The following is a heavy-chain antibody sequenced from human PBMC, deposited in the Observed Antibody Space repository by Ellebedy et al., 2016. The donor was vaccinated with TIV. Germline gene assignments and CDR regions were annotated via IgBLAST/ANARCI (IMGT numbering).Heavy chain of an antibody. CDR3: LSGSYYSVDY. CDR2: IIPIFGTA. CDR1: GGTFSSYA. J-gene: IGHJ4*02. D-gene: IGHD1-26*01. Sequence: AASVKVSCKASGGTFSSYAISWVRQAPGQGLEWMGGIIPIFGTANYAQKFQGRVTITADESTSTAYMELSSLRSEDTAVYYCLSGSYYSVDYWGQGTLVTVSS. V-gene: IGHV1-69*13.